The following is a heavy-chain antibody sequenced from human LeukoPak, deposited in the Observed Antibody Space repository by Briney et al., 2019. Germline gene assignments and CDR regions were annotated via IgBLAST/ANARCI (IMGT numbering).Heavy chain of an antibody. D-gene: IGHD2-2*02. CDR2: ISGSGGNT. CDR3: ARDGCSSTSCYSYYYYYYMDV. Sequence: GGSLRLSCAASGFTFSSYAMTWVRQAPGKGLEWVSGISGSGGNTYYTDSVRGRLSISRDNSKNTLYLQVNSLRAEDTALYYCARDGCSSTSCYSYYYYYYMDVWGKGTTVTVSS. CDR1: GFTFSSYA. J-gene: IGHJ6*03. V-gene: IGHV3-23*01.